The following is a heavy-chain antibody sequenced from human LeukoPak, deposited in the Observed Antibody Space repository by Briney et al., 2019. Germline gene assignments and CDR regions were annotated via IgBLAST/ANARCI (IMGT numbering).Heavy chain of an antibody. D-gene: IGHD5-18*01. CDR3: ASRGYSYGFDY. Sequence: ASVKVSCKTSGFTFTGYFSHWLRQAPGQGLEWMGGIIPIFGTANYAQKFQGRVTITADESTSTAYMELSSLRSEDTAVYYCASRGYSYGFDYWGQGTLVTVSS. CDR2: IIPIFGTA. V-gene: IGHV1-69*13. J-gene: IGHJ4*02. CDR1: GFTFTGYF.